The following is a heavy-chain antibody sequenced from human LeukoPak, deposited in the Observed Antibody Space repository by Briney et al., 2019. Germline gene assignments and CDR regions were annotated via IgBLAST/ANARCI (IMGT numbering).Heavy chain of an antibody. D-gene: IGHD3-22*01. V-gene: IGHV4-38-2*02. Sequence: PSETLSLTCTVSGYSISSGYYWGWIRQPPGKGLEWIGSIYHSGSTYYNPSLKSRVTISVDTSKNQFSLKLSSVTAADTAVYYCARDDSSGYYHDYWGQGTLVTVSS. CDR2: IYHSGST. CDR1: GYSISSGYY. J-gene: IGHJ4*02. CDR3: ARDDSSGYYHDY.